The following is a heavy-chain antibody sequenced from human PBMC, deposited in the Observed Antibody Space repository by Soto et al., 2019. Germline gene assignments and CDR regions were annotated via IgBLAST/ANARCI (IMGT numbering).Heavy chain of an antibody. CDR1: GYTFSDYY. J-gene: IGHJ4*02. V-gene: IGHV1-2*02. CDR3: AREPATAKPEGVDF. CDR2: INPNSGGT. D-gene: IGHD1-1*01. Sequence: ASVKVSCKASGYTFSDYYIHWVLQAPGQGLEWMGWINPNSGGTKYTPKFQGGVTMTRDTSITTAYMELSRLRSGDTAVYYCAREPATAKPEGVDFWGQGTLVTVSS.